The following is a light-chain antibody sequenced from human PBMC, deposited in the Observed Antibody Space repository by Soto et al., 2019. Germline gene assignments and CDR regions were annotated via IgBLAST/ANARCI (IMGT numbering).Light chain of an antibody. V-gene: IGKV1-33*01. CDR3: QQYDNLLIT. CDR1: QDISNY. CDR2: DAS. J-gene: IGKJ5*01. Sequence: DIQMTQTPSTLSASVGDRVTITCQASQDISNYLNWYQQKPGKAPKLLIYDASNLETGVPSRFSGSGSGTDFTFTISSLQPEDIATYYCQQYDNLLITFGQGTHWRL.